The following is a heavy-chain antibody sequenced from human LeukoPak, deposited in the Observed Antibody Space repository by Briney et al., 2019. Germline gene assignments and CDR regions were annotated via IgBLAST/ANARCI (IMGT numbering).Heavy chain of an antibody. D-gene: IGHD3-3*01. CDR2: INSDGSST. V-gene: IGHV3-74*01. J-gene: IGHJ4*02. CDR3: ARDYPTFGVVTIFDY. CDR1: GFTFSSYW. Sequence: GGSLRLSCAASGFTFSSYWMHWVRQAPGKGLVWVSRINSDGSSTSYADSVKGRFTISRDNSKNTLYLQMSSLRAEDTALYYCARDYPTFGVVTIFDYWGQGALVTVSS.